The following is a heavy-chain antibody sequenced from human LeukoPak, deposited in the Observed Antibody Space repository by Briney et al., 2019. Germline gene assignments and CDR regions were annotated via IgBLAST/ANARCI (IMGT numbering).Heavy chain of an antibody. CDR3: ARVWGREGRDYFDY. CDR1: GGSISSSSYY. CDR2: IYYSGST. J-gene: IGHJ4*02. V-gene: IGHV4-61*05. D-gene: IGHD7-27*01. Sequence: SETLSLTCTVSGGSISSSSYYWGWIRQPPGKGLEWIAYIYYSGSTNYNPSLKSRVTISVDTSKNQFSLKLSSVTAADTAVYYCARVWGREGRDYFDYWGQGTLVTVSS.